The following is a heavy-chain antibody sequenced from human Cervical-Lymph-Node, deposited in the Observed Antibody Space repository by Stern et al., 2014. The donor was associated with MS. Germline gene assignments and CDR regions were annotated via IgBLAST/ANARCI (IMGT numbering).Heavy chain of an antibody. Sequence: QVQLVQSGAEVKKPGSSVKVSCKASGGTFSSYTIGWVRQAPGQGLEWMGGIIPMFGIANYAEKFQGRVTITADESTSPAYMDLSTLRSEDTAVYYCARATSDYIWGSYRYLDYWGQGTQVTVSS. CDR2: IIPMFGIA. D-gene: IGHD3-16*02. V-gene: IGHV1-69*01. CDR1: GGTFSSYT. J-gene: IGHJ4*02. CDR3: ARATSDYIWGSYRYLDY.